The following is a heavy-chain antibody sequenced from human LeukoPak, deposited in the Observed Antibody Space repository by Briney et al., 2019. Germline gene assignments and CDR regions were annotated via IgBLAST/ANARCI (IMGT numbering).Heavy chain of an antibody. D-gene: IGHD6-13*01. J-gene: IGHJ4*02. CDR3: AKDSGIAASYYFDH. V-gene: IGHV3-30*18. Sequence: GGSLRLSCAASGFTFSSYGMHWVRQAPGKGLGWVAVISYDGSNKYCADSVKGRFTISRDNSKNTLYLQMNSLRAEDTAVYYCAKDSGIAASYYFDHWGQGTLVTVSS. CDR2: ISYDGSNK. CDR1: GFTFSSYG.